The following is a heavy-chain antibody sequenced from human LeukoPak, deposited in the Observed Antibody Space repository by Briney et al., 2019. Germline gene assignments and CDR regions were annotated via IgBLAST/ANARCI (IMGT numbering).Heavy chain of an antibody. V-gene: IGHV4-39*02. J-gene: IGHJ5*02. CDR1: GGSITASTHY. CDR2: FYYDGRT. Sequence: SETLSLTCPVSGGSITASTHYWSWFRQPPGKGLEWIAGFYYDGRTYYSPSLKSRVTISGNTSKNHFSLQLSSVTAPDTARHYCMRRAGDWAVNWVDPWGQGSLVTVSS. D-gene: IGHD2-21*02. CDR3: MRRAGDWAVNWVDP.